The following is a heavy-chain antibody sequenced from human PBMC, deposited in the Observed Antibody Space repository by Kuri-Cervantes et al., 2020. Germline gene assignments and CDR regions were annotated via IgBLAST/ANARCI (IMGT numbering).Heavy chain of an antibody. CDR2: INAGNGNT. CDR1: GYTFTSYA. V-gene: IGHV1-3*01. Sequence: ASVKVSCKASGYTFTSYAMHWVRQAPGQRLEWMGWINAGNGNTKYSQKFQGRVTMTRNTSISTAYMELSSLRSEDTAVYYCARVNGYYYYMDVWGKGTTVTVSS. J-gene: IGHJ6*03. CDR3: ARVNGYYYYMDV.